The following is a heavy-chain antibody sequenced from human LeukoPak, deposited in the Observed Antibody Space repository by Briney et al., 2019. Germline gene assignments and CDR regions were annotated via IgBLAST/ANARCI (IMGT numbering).Heavy chain of an antibody. CDR3: ARDAFTIFAPWYYYGMDV. J-gene: IGHJ6*02. CDR1: GYTFTGYY. D-gene: IGHD3-3*01. Sequence: GASVKVSFKSSGYTFTGYYMHWVRQAPGQGLAWMGWINPNSGGTNYAQKFQGRVTMTRDMSISTAYMELSRLRSDDTAAYYCARDAFTIFAPWYYYGMDVWGQGTTVTVSS. V-gene: IGHV1-2*02. CDR2: INPNSGGT.